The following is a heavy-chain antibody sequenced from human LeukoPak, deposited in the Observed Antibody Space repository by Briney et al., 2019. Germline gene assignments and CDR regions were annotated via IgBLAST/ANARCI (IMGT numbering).Heavy chain of an antibody. V-gene: IGHV1-69*01. D-gene: IGHD2-21*02. CDR2: IIPIFGTA. CDR1: GGTFSSYA. Sequence: GSSVKVSCKASGGTFSSYAISWVRQAPGQGLEWMGGIIPIFGTANYAQKFQGRVTITADESTSTAYMELSSLRSEDTAVYYCAREGEYCGGDCYGGIDYWGQGTLVTVSS. CDR3: AREGEYCGGDCYGGIDY. J-gene: IGHJ4*02.